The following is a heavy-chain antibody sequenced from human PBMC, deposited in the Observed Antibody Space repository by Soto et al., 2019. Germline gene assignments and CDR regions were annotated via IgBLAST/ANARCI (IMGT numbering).Heavy chain of an antibody. CDR2: ISSTTNYI. Sequence: GGSLRLSCAASGFTFTRYSLNWVRQAPGKGLEWVSSISSTTNYIYYGDSMKGRFTISRDNAKNSLYLEMNSLRAEDTAVYYCARESEDLTSNFDYWGQGTLVTVSS. CDR1: GFTFTRYS. J-gene: IGHJ4*02. V-gene: IGHV3-21*06. CDR3: ARESEDLTSNFDY.